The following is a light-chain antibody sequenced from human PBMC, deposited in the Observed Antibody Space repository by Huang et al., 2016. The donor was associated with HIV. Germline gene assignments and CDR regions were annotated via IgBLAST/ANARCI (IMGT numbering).Light chain of an antibody. CDR2: GAS. CDR3: QQYGISPWT. Sequence: EVVFTQSPGTLSLSTGERGTLSCRASESVISDHLAWYQQKPGQAPSLLMYGASARATGIPDRVVGSGSGTGFTLTISRLEAEDSATYYCQQYGISPWTFGHGTKVEIK. V-gene: IGKV3-20*01. CDR1: ESVISDH. J-gene: IGKJ1*01.